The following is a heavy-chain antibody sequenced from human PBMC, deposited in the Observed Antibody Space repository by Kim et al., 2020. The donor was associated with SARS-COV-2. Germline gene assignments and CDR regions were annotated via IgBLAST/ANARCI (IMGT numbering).Heavy chain of an antibody. CDR2: ISSSSTI. D-gene: IGHD6-13*01. Sequence: GGSLRLSCAASGFTFSSYSMNWVRQAPGKGLEWVSYISSSSTIYYADSVKGRFTISRDNAKNSLYLQMNSLRDEDTAVYYCAREGMGSIAAAFYYYYGMDVWGQGTTVTVSS. CDR3: AREGMGSIAAAFYYYYGMDV. V-gene: IGHV3-48*02. J-gene: IGHJ6*02. CDR1: GFTFSSYS.